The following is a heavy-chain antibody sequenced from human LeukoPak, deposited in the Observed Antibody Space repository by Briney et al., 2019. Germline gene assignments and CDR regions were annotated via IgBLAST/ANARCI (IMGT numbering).Heavy chain of an antibody. Sequence: HAGGSLRLSCAASGLTFSSYAMSWVRQVPGKGLEWVSGMSYNGRTYYADSVKGRFTISRDNSKNTLYLQMNSLRAEDTALYYCAKEFSMAGQPWFDPWGQGTLVTVSS. CDR2: MSYNGRT. CDR3: AKEFSMAGQPWFDP. V-gene: IGHV3-23*01. D-gene: IGHD5-24*01. J-gene: IGHJ5*02. CDR1: GLTFSSYA.